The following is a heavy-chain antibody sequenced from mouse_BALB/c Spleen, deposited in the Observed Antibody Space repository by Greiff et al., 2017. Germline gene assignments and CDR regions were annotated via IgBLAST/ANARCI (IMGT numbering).Heavy chain of an antibody. CDR1: GYTFTSYW. CDR2: INPSTGYT. D-gene: IGHD1-2*01. V-gene: IGHV1-7*01. J-gene: IGHJ2*01. Sequence: QVQLQQSGAELAKPGASVKMSCKASGYTFTSYWMHWVKQRPGQGLEWIGYINPSTGYTEYNQKFKDKATLTADKSSSTAYMQLSSLTSEDSAVYYCARRYYGYNHYFDYWGQGTTLTVSS. CDR3: ARRYYGYNHYFDY.